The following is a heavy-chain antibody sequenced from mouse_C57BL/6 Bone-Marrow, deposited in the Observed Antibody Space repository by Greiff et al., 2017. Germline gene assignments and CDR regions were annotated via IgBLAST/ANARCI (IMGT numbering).Heavy chain of an antibody. CDR2: INPSSGYT. Sequence: VQLQQSGAELVKPGASVKLSCKASGYTFTSYWMHWVKQRPGQGLEWIGYINPSSGYTKYNQKFKDKATLTADKSSSTAYMQLSSLTYEDSAVYYCATYYSNYDAMDYWGQGTAVTVSS. D-gene: IGHD2-5*01. CDR1: GYTFTSYW. J-gene: IGHJ4*01. CDR3: ATYYSNYDAMDY. V-gene: IGHV1-7*01.